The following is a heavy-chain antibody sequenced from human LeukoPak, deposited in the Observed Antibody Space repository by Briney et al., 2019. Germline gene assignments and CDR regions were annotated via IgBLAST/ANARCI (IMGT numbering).Heavy chain of an antibody. V-gene: IGHV3-21*01. CDR3: ARSLLSIWVLFMPFDI. Sequence: GGSLRLSCVASGFTFSGYCVNWVRQAPGKGLEWVASISPTSSFMFYADSVRGRFTFSRDNDKELLFLQMNSLRAEDTAVYYCARSLLSIWVLFMPFDIWGQGAMVTVSS. D-gene: IGHD2/OR15-2a*01. CDR2: ISPTSSFM. CDR1: GFTFSGYC. J-gene: IGHJ3*02.